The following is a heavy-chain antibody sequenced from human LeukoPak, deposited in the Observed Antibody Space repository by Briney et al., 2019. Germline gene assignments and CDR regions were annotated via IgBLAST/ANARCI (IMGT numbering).Heavy chain of an antibody. CDR1: GFTFSTYS. Sequence: GGSLRLSCAASGFTFSTYSMNWVRQAPGKGLEWVSYISSSSSIIYYADSVKGRFAISTDNSKNTLYLQMNSLRVEDTAVYFCAARKVRGVWFYLDYWGQGTLVTVSS. D-gene: IGHD3-10*01. V-gene: IGHV3-48*01. CDR2: ISSSSSII. CDR3: AARKVRGVWFYLDY. J-gene: IGHJ4*02.